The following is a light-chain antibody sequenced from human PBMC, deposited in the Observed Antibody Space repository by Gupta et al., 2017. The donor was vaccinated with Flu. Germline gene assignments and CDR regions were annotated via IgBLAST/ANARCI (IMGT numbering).Light chain of an antibody. CDR2: STS. V-gene: IGKV1-27*01. J-gene: IGKJ1*01. CDR1: QDISNY. CDR3: QKDHSVPWT. Sequence: PSSLSASGGDRGTSTCRASQDISNYLAWYQQKPGKPPKLLISSTSTVQSGVPSRFSGSGSGTDFTLTISSLQAEDDATYYCQKDHSVPWTFGQGTKVEI.